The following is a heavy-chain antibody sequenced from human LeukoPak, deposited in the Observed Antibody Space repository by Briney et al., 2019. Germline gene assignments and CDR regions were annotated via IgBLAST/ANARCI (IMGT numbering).Heavy chain of an antibody. D-gene: IGHD3-16*01. CDR1: GFTLSSYS. V-gene: IGHV3-48*04. Sequence: PGGSLRLSCAASGFTLSSYSMNWVRQAPGKGLEWISFIDSSSRTLFYAESVKGRFTISRDNAKNSLFLQMNSLRAEDTAVYYCARRVPNHVITDYFDYWGQGALVTVSS. CDR3: ARRVPNHVITDYFDY. J-gene: IGHJ4*02. CDR2: IDSSSRTL.